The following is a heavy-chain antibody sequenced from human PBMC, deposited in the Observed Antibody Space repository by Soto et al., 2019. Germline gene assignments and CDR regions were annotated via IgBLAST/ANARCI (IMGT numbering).Heavy chain of an antibody. D-gene: IGHD4-17*01. V-gene: IGHV4-59*03. Sequence: PEAQSHPCSLSSTSIGTYCWSWSRQCPGEGLEWIGYIYDRGNTDYNPSLRSRVTMSVDTSKSQFSMHLRSVTTADTAVYYCAFSWNALAVTTFDYWGQGIQVTVSS. CDR1: STSIGTYC. CDR3: AFSWNALAVTTFDY. J-gene: IGHJ4*02. CDR2: IYDRGNT.